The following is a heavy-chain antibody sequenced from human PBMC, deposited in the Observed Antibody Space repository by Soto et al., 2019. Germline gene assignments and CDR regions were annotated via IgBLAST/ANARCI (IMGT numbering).Heavy chain of an antibody. V-gene: IGHV1-8*01. Sequence: EASVKVSCKASGYTFTSYDINWVRQATGQGLEWMGWMNPNSGNTGYAQKFQGRVTMTRNTSISTAYMELSSLRSEDTAVYYCARGSQEIFGVVMRYYYYMDVWGKGTTVTVSS. CDR1: GYTFTSYD. J-gene: IGHJ6*03. CDR3: ARGSQEIFGVVMRYYYYMDV. CDR2: MNPNSGNT. D-gene: IGHD3-3*01.